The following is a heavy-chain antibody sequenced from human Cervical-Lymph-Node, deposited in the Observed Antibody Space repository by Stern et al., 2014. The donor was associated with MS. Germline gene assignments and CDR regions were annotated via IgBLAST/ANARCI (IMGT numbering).Heavy chain of an antibody. J-gene: IGHJ4*02. CDR2: ISYDGSKK. CDR1: GFTFSSYG. Sequence: VQLVQSGGGVVQPGRSLRLSCAASGFTFSSYGMYWVRQVPGKGLEWVAIISYDGSKKYYADSVKGRFTISRDNSKSTLYLQMNSLKTDDTAVYYCILATIIRDYWGQGTLVTVSS. CDR3: ILATIIRDY. D-gene: IGHD5-24*01. V-gene: IGHV3-30*03.